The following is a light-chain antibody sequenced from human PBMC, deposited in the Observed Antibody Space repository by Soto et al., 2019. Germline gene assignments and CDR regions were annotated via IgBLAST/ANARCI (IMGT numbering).Light chain of an antibody. CDR1: QSVSSR. CDR2: NAS. CDR3: QQYKDWPPIT. V-gene: IGKV3-15*01. J-gene: IGKJ4*01. Sequence: IVMTQSPATLSVSPGERATLSCRASQSVSSRLAWYQQKPGQGPRLVLYNASTRATGIPPRFSGSGSGTDFTLTISSLQSEDFAIYFCQQYKDWPPITFGGGTKVEIK.